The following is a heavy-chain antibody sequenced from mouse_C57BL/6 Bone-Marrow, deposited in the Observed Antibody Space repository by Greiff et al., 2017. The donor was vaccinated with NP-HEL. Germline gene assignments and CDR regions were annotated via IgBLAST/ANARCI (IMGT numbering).Heavy chain of an antibody. Sequence: QVQLKQSGAELARPGASVKLSCKASGYTFTSYGISWVKQRTGQGLEWIGEIYPRSGNTYYNEKFKGKATLTADKSSSTAYMELRSLTSEDSAVYFCARSTHPYAMDYWGQGTSVTVSS. J-gene: IGHJ4*01. V-gene: IGHV1-81*01. CDR3: ARSTHPYAMDY. CDR1: GYTFTSYG. CDR2: IYPRSGNT.